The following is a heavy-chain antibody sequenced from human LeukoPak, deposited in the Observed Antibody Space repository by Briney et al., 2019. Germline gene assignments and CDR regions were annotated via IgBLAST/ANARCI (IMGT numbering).Heavy chain of an antibody. CDR3: AKGSSGWDFDY. D-gene: IGHD6-19*01. Sequence: PGGSLRLSCAASGFTFSSYVMNWIRQAPGKGLEWVSAISDTGGSTYYADSVRGRFTISRDNSKNTLYLQMNSLRAEDTAVYYCAKGSSGWDFDYWVQGTLVTVSS. CDR1: GFTFSSYV. CDR2: ISDTGGST. J-gene: IGHJ4*02. V-gene: IGHV3-23*01.